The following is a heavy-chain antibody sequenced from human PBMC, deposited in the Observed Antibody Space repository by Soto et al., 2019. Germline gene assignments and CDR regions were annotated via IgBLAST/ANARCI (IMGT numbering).Heavy chain of an antibody. J-gene: IGHJ5*02. CDR2: VRNRVRGYTT. CDR3: VRDRSWSYES. V-gene: IGHV3-72*01. CDR1: GFAFSDYF. Sequence: EVQLVESGGGLVQPGGSLRLSCAASGFAFSDYFIDWVRQAPGKGLEWVGRVRNRVRGYTTEYAASVKGRFTISRDDSKNSVYLQMNSLRTADMAVYYCVRDRSWSYESWGLGTLVTVS. D-gene: IGHD1-26*01.